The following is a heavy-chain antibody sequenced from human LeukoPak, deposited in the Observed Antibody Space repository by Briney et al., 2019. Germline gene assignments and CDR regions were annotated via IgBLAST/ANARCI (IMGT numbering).Heavy chain of an antibody. CDR1: GGSVSSGISY. CDR3: GIVPAAGTGPDY. J-gene: IGHJ4*02. Sequence: SSETLSLTCSGSGGSVSSGISYWSWIRRPPWEGLEWIAYISDSGGSDYNPSLRCRVTISLDTSKIQFSLRLTPVSAADTAVYYCGIVPAAGTGPDYWGQGTLVTVSS. CDR2: ISDSGGS. V-gene: IGHV4-61*01. D-gene: IGHD6-13*01.